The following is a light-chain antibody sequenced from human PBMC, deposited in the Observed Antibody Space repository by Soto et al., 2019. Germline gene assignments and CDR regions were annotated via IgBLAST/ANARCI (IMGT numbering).Light chain of an antibody. Sequence: EIVLTQSPATLSLSPGERATLSCRASQSVISYLAWYQQKPGQAPRLLIYDASNRATGIPARISGSGSGTDFTLTISSLEPEDFAVYYCQQRSNWPLITFGQGTRLEIK. V-gene: IGKV3-11*01. CDR2: DAS. CDR1: QSVISY. CDR3: QQRSNWPLIT. J-gene: IGKJ5*01.